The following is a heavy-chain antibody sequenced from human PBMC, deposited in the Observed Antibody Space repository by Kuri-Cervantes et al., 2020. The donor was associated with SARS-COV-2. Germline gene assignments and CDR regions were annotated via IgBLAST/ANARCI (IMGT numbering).Heavy chain of an antibody. CDR2: IRSKAYGGTT. J-gene: IGHJ5*02. V-gene: IGHV3-49*04. CDR3: TRGAAEPYYYDSSGYKLSQGWFDP. CDR1: GFTFSSYA. D-gene: IGHD3-22*01. Sequence: GESLKISCAASGFTFSSYAMSWVRQAPGKGLEWVGFIRSKAYGGTTEYAASVKGRFTISRDDSKSIAYLQMNSLKTEDTAVYYCTRGAAEPYYYDSSGYKLSQGWFDPWGQGTLVTVSS.